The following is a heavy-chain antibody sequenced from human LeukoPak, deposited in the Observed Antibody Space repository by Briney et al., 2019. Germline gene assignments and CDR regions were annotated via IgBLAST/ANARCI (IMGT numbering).Heavy chain of an antibody. Sequence: SETLSLTCTVSGDSVSSGSYYWGWIRQPPGKGLEWIGSIYYSGSTYYNPSLKSRVTISVDTSKNQFSLKLSSVTAADTAVYYCARLVKYYFDYWGQGTLVTVSS. J-gene: IGHJ4*02. CDR3: ARLVKYYFDY. CDR1: GDSVSSGSYY. CDR2: IYYSGST. V-gene: IGHV4-39*01.